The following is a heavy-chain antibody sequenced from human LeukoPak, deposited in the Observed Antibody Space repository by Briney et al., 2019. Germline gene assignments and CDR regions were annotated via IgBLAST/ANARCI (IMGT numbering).Heavy chain of an antibody. V-gene: IGHV3-48*03. J-gene: IGHJ4*02. CDR2: ISSSGSTI. D-gene: IGHD6-13*01. CDR3: ASLAAAGNDY. CDR1: GFTFSSYE. Sequence: GGSLRLSCAASGFTFSSYEMNWVRQAPGKGLEWVSYISSSGSTIYYADSVKGRFTISRDNAKNSLYLQMNSLRAEDTAVYHCASLAAAGNDYWGQGTLVTVSS.